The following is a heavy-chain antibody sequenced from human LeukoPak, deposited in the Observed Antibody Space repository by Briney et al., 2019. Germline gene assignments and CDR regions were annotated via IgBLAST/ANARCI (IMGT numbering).Heavy chain of an antibody. D-gene: IGHD3-10*02. CDR1: GFTFSSDA. V-gene: IGHV3-21*05. J-gene: IGHJ6*04. CDR3: AELGITMIGGV. Sequence: GGSLRLSCAASGFTFSSDAMSWVRQAPGKGLEWVAYISTSGSDIYYADSVKGRFTISRDNAKNSLYLQMNSLRAEDTAVYYCAELGITMIGGVWGKGTTVTISS. CDR2: ISTSGSDI.